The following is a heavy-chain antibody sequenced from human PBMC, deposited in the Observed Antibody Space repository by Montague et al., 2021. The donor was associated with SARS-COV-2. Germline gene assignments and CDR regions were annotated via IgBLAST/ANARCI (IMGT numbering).Heavy chain of an antibody. D-gene: IGHD5-12*01. J-gene: IGHJ6*02. CDR3: ARQPLGYDFVYYYYGMDV. Sequence: CAIFGDSVSSNSAAWNWIRQSPSRGLEWLGRTYYRSKWYNDYAVSVKSRITINPDTSKNQFSLQLNSVTPEDTAVYYCARQPLGYDFVYYYYGMDVWGQGTTVTVSS. V-gene: IGHV6-1*01. CDR2: TYYRSKWYN. CDR1: GDSVSSNSAA.